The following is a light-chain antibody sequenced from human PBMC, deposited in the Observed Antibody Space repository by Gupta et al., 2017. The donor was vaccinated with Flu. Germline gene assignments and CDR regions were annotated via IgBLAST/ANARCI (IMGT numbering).Light chain of an antibody. J-gene: IGLJ2*01. CDR1: TSNIGSSY. CDR2: RNN. CDR3: EAWDDSRSGYVI. V-gene: IGLV1-47*01. Sequence: TISCSGNTSNIGSSYVYWYQVRSGTAPNLLIYRNNKRRSGGPDRFSGSNSGTSAALAISGLRAEEEADYYCEAWDDSRSGYVIFGGGTKVTVL.